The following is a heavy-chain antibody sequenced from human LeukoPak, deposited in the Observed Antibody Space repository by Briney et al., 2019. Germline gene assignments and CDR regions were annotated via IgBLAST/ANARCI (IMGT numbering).Heavy chain of an antibody. V-gene: IGHV3-30-3*01. D-gene: IGHD4-17*01. CDR2: ISYDGSNK. Sequence: PGGSLRLSCAASGFTFSSYAMHWVRQAPGKGLEWVAVISYDGSNKYYADSVKGRFTISRDNSKNTLYLQMNSLRAEDTAVYYCARNHDYGDLRGAFDIWGQGTMVTVSS. J-gene: IGHJ3*02. CDR1: GFTFSSYA. CDR3: ARNHDYGDLRGAFDI.